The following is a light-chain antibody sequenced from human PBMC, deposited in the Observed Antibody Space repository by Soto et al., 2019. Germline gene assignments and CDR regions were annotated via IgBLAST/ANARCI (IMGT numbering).Light chain of an antibody. V-gene: IGKV3-20*01. J-gene: IGKJ1*01. CDR3: QLYAFSQYP. CDR1: QSFCSN. Sequence: SRGSPSVYQGKRATLSCRARQSFCSNLAWYQQKPGQAPRLVIYAPSTRATGIPDRFSGSGSGTDFTLTISILQPEDFTVYYCQLYAFSQYPFAQGTKV. CDR2: APS.